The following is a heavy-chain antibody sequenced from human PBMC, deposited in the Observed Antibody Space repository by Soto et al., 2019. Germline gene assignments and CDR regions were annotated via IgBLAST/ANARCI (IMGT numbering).Heavy chain of an antibody. Sequence: SETRSLTCDVSRYSINNNNWWSWVRQPPGGGLEWIGELHHGGSTNYNPSLESRATFSVDISKNQFFLKLSSVTAADTAVYYCTKNSAYALDYWGQGTLVTVSS. CDR2: LHHGGST. CDR1: RYSINNNNW. CDR3: TKNSAYALDY. V-gene: IGHV4-4*02. D-gene: IGHD5-12*01. J-gene: IGHJ4*02.